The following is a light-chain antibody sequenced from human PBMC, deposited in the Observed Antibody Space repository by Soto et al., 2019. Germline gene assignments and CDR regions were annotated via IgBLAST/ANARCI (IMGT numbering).Light chain of an antibody. CDR2: SNN. J-gene: IGLJ2*01. V-gene: IGLV1-44*01. CDR3: AAWDVSLNDVV. CDR1: SSNIGSNA. Sequence: QSVLTQPPSASGTPGQRVTISCSGSSSNIGSNAVYWYQQLPGTAPTLLIYSNNQRPSGVPDRFSGSKSGTSASLAISGLQSDDEADYYCAAWDVSLNDVVFGGGTQLTVL.